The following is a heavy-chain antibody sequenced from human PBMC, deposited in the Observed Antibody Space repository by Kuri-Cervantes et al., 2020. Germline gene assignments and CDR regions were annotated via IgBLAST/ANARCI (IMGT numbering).Heavy chain of an antibody. CDR3: AREIPRYFDL. CDR1: GFAFSPYS. V-gene: IGHV3-48*01. D-gene: IGHD2-21*01. CDR2: ITGSSGTI. J-gene: IGHJ2*01. Sequence: GGSLRLSCAASGFAFSPYSMNWVRQAPGKGLEWLSYITGSSGTIYYADSVKGRFTVSRDNSKNTLYLQMNSLRAEDTAVYYCAREIPRYFDLWGRGTLVTVSS.